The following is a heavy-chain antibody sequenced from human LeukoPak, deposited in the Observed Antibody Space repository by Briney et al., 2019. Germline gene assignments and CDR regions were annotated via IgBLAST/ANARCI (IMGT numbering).Heavy chain of an antibody. CDR1: GGSTSSGGYS. V-gene: IGHV4-30-2*01. J-gene: IGHJ3*02. CDR3: ARRRYDFWSGYYTDWAFDI. Sequence: PSETLSLTCAISGGSTSSGGYSWSWIRQPPGKGLEWIGYIYHSGSTYYNPSLKSRVTISVDRSKNQFSLKLSSVTAADTAVYYCARRRYDFWSGYYTDWAFDIWGQGTMVTVSS. D-gene: IGHD3-3*01. CDR2: IYHSGST.